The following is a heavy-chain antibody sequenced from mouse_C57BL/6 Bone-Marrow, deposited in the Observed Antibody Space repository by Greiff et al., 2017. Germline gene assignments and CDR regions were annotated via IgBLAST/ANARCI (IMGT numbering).Heavy chain of an antibody. Sequence: EVKLMESGPELVKPGASVKISCKASGYSFTGYYMHWVKQSHGNILDWIGYIYPYNGVSSYNQKFKGKATLTVDKSSSTAYMELRSLTSEDSAVYYCARGNLLLRQAWFAYWGQGTLVTVSA. CDR2: IYPYNGVS. D-gene: IGHD1-1*01. V-gene: IGHV1-31*01. CDR1: GYSFTGYY. CDR3: ARGNLLLRQAWFAY. J-gene: IGHJ3*01.